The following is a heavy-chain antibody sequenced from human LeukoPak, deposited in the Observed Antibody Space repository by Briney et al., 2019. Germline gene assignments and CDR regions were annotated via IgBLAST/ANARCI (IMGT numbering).Heavy chain of an antibody. D-gene: IGHD2-2*01. CDR3: AREPFPALDY. CDR1: GGSFSGYY. V-gene: IGHV4-34*01. CDR2: IYYSGST. J-gene: IGHJ4*02. Sequence: PSETLSLTCAVYGGSFSGYYWSWIRQPPGKGLEWIGSIYYSGSTYYNPSLKSRVTISVDTSKNQFSLKLSSVTAADPAVYYCAREPFPALDYWGQGTPVTVSS.